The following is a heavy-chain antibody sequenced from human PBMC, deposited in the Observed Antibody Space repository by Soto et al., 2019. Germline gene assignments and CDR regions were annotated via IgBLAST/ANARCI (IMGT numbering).Heavy chain of an antibody. J-gene: IGHJ4*02. CDR3: ARQRVRTYFAY. Sequence: SETLSLRCSVADGSISSSSYYCVWIRQPPGKGLEWIGSIYYSGSTYYNPSLKSRVTISVDTSKNQFSLKLSSVTAADTAVYYCARQRVRTYFAYWGQGTPVPVSS. CDR1: DGSISSSSYY. V-gene: IGHV4-39*01. D-gene: IGHD2-2*01. CDR2: IYYSGST.